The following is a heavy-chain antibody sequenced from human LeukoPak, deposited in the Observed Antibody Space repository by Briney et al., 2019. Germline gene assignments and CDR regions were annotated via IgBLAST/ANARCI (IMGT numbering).Heavy chain of an antibody. CDR3: ARASGVGEQQLVLGY. J-gene: IGHJ4*02. CDR2: IYYSGST. Sequence: SQTLSLTCTVSGGSISSGGYYWSWLRQHPGKGLEWFGYIYYSGSTYYNPALKSRVTISVDTSKNQFSLKLSSVTAADTAVYYCARASGVGEQQLVLGYWGQGTLVTVSS. CDR1: GGSISSGGYY. D-gene: IGHD6-13*01. V-gene: IGHV4-31*03.